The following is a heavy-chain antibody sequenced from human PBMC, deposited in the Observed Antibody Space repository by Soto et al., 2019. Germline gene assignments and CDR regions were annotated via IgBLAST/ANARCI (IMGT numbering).Heavy chain of an antibody. J-gene: IGHJ5*02. CDR2: INANNGGA. D-gene: IGHD6-25*01. CDR3: AREGGSETLQPSYNWFDT. CDR1: GYPFTDYH. V-gene: IGHV1-2*02. Sequence: GSVKGSFKASGYPFTDYHIHLVRQAPGQGLEFMGWINANNGGAGSAQQFQGRVTVTRDTSITTVYMELSNLRSDDTAVYYCAREGGSETLQPSYNWFDTWGQGTLVTVSS.